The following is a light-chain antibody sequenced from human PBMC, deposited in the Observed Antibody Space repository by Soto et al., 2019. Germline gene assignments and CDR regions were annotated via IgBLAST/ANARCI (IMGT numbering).Light chain of an antibody. CDR3: LQHKTYPIT. J-gene: IGKJ4*01. V-gene: IGKV1-16*01. CDR2: AAS. Sequence: DIQMTQSPSSLSASVGDRVTITCRASQDITTSLVWFQQKPGKAPKSLIYAASTLQSGVPSRFSGSGSGTDFTITIISLQPEDFASYYGLQHKTYPITFAGGRKVDFK. CDR1: QDITTS.